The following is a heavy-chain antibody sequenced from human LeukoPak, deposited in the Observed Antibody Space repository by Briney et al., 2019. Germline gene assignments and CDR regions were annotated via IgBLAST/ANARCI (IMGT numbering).Heavy chain of an antibody. J-gene: IGHJ4*02. CDR3: ARGSIELEH. D-gene: IGHD2/OR15-2a*01. Sequence: SETLSLTCTVSGYSISSGYYWGWIRQPPGKGLEWIGSIYYSGSTYYNPSLKSRVTISVDTSKNQFSLKLSSVTAADTAVYYCARGSIELEHWGQGTLVTVSS. CDR1: GYSISSGYY. CDR2: IYYSGST. V-gene: IGHV4-38-2*02.